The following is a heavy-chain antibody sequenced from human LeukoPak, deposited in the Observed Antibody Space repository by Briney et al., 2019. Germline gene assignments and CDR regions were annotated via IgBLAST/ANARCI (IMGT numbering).Heavy chain of an antibody. J-gene: IGHJ4*02. CDR1: GYTFTSYY. CDR2: INPSGGST. CDR3: ARRGSTVTAD. D-gene: IGHD4-17*01. V-gene: IGHV1-46*01. Sequence: ASVKVSCKASGYTFTSYYMHWVRQAPGQGLEWMGIINPSGGSTSYAQKFQGRVTMTRNTSISTAYMELSSLRSEDTAVYYCARRGSTVTADWGQGTRVTVSS.